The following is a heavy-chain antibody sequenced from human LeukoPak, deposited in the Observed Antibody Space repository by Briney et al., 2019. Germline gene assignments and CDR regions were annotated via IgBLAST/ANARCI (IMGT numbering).Heavy chain of an antibody. D-gene: IGHD3-3*01. CDR1: GFIFSSYG. CDR3: AKGSGYYTYNWFDP. Sequence: PGGSLRLSCAADGFIFSSYGMGWVRQAARKGMEWVAFIGYDGTNKYYADSVSGLFTTSRDDSTNTVYLEMNSLRGEDTAVYYCAKGSGYYTYNWFDPWGQGTLVTVSS. V-gene: IGHV3-30*02. CDR2: IGYDGTNK. J-gene: IGHJ5*02.